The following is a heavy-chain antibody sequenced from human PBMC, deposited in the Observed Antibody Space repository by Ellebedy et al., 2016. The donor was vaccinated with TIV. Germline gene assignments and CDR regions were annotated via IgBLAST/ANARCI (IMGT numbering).Heavy chain of an antibody. V-gene: IGHV3-23*01. Sequence: GESLKISXAASGFIFRSYALTWVRQATGKGLEWVSGVSGNGGSTYYADSVKGRFTISRDNFKSTLYLQMNSLRDEDAAVYYCAKDLGYGSIVWGQGTQVTVSS. CDR2: VSGNGGST. J-gene: IGHJ4*02. CDR1: GFIFRSYA. D-gene: IGHD3-10*01. CDR3: AKDLGYGSIV.